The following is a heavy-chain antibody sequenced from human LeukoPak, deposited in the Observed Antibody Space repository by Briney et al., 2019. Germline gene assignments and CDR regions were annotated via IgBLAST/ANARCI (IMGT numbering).Heavy chain of an antibody. CDR2: IGASGGST. CDR1: GFTFSSYA. V-gene: IGHV3-23*01. CDR3: AKAEGYDILTGLDY. D-gene: IGHD3-9*01. Sequence: GGPLRLSCAPSGFTFSSYAMSWVPQAPGKGPEGVSGIGASGGSTYYADSVKGRFTISRDNSKNTLYLQMNSLRTEDTAVYYCAKAEGYDILTGLDYWGQGTLVTVSS. J-gene: IGHJ4*02.